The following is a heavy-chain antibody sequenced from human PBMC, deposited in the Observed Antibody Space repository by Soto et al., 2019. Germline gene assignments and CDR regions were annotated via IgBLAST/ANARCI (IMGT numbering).Heavy chain of an antibody. Sequence: QVQLVQSGAEVKKPGSSVKVSCKASGGTFSSYAISWVRQAPGQGLEWMGGIIPIGATANYAQKFQGRVTITGDESTSTSYVALGSLRSEDTAVYYCARDLLGFGYTYADVWGQGTTVTVSS. CDR2: IIPIGATA. CDR1: GGTFSSYA. J-gene: IGHJ6*02. V-gene: IGHV1-69*12. D-gene: IGHD3-10*01. CDR3: ARDLLGFGYTYADV.